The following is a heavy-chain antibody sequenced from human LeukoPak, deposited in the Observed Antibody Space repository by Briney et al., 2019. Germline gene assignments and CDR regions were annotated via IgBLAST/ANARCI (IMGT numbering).Heavy chain of an antibody. J-gene: IGHJ3*02. CDR1: GGSISNFY. Sequence: SETLSLTCTVSGGSISNFYWSWIRQPPGKGLEWIGYIYYSGSTNYNPSLKSRVTISVDTSKNQFSLKLSSVTAADTAVYYCVRDRLVTTVYDAFDIWGQGTMVTVSS. CDR3: VRDRLVTTVYDAFDI. V-gene: IGHV4-59*01. CDR2: IYYSGST. D-gene: IGHD4-17*01.